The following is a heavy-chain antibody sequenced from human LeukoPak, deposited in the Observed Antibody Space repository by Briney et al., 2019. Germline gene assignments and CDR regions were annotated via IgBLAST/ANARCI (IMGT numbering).Heavy chain of an antibody. J-gene: IGHJ4*02. CDR3: ARDERRFCSDGSCYPGDY. V-gene: IGHV3-21*01. D-gene: IGHD2-15*01. Sequence: PGGSLRLSCAASGFTFSDYAMKWVRQAPGKGLEWFAAISRTSSYIYYSDSVKGRFTISRDHAENSVYLQMDSLRAEDTAVYYCARDERRFCSDGSCYPGDYWGQGTLVTVSS. CDR2: ISRTSSYI. CDR1: GFTFSDYA.